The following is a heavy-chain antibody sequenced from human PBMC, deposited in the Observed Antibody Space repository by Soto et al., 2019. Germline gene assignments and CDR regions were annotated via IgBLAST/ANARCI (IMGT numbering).Heavy chain of an antibody. J-gene: IGHJ6*03. CDR2: ISAYNGNT. D-gene: IGHD3-16*01. CDR1: GYTFTSYG. CDR3: ARMLDGDARLGLYYYYYYMDV. Sequence: QVQLVQSGAEVKKPGASVKVSCKASGYTFTSYGISWVRQAPGQGLEWMGWISAYNGNTNYAQKLQGRVTMTTDTSTSTAYMQLRRLTSDDNAVYYCARMLDGDARLGLYYYYYYMDVWGKGTTVTVSS. V-gene: IGHV1-18*01.